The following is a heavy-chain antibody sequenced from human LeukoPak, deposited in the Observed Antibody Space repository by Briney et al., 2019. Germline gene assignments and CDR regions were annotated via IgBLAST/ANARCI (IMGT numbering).Heavy chain of an antibody. CDR2: INHSGST. J-gene: IGHJ5*02. Sequence: PSETLSLTCAVYGGSFSGYYRSWIRQPPGKGLEWIGEINHSGSTNYNPSLKSRVTISVDTSKNQFSLKLSSVTAADTAVYYCARHPYYYGSGSPPRGWFDPWGQGTLVTVSS. CDR1: GGSFSGYY. D-gene: IGHD3-10*01. CDR3: ARHPYYYGSGSPPRGWFDP. V-gene: IGHV4-34*01.